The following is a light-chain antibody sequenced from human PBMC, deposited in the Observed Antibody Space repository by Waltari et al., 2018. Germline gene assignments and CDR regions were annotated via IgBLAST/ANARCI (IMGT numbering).Light chain of an antibody. Sequence: QSALTQPASVSGSPGQSISISCTGTSSDIGVYNYVSWFLQYPGKAPRLMIYEVTNRPSGVSGRCSGSKSDNTASRTIPGLQAEDEADYYCSSYTASSTWVFGGGTKLGVL. CDR2: EVT. CDR1: SSDIGVYNY. CDR3: SSYTASSTWV. J-gene: IGLJ3*02. V-gene: IGLV2-14*01.